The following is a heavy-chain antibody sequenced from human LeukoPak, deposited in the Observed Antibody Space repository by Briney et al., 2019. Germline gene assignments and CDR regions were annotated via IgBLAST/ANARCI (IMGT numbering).Heavy chain of an antibody. D-gene: IGHD5-18*01. CDR1: GGSISSGSYY. V-gene: IGHV4-61*01. Sequence: PSETLSLTCIVSGGSISSGSYYWSWIRQPPGKGLEWIGYIYYSGRTSYNPSLKSRVTISVDTSKNQFSLRLSSVTAADTAVYYCARGQKYRSGYTVTELGSGYFDSWGQETLVTVSS. J-gene: IGHJ4*02. CDR3: ARGQKYRSGYTVTELGSGYFDS. CDR2: IYYSGRT.